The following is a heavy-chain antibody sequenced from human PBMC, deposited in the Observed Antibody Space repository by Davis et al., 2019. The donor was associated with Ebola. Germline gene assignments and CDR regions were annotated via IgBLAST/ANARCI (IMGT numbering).Heavy chain of an antibody. CDR1: GGSISSYY. Sequence: PGGSLRLSCTVSGGSISSYYWSWIRQPPGKGLEWIGYIYYSGSTNYNPSLKSRVTISVDTSKNQFSLKLSSVTAADTAVYHCARPVSSGWYRGAFDIWGQGTMVTVSS. J-gene: IGHJ3*02. CDR2: IYYSGST. D-gene: IGHD6-19*01. V-gene: IGHV4-59*08. CDR3: ARPVSSGWYRGAFDI.